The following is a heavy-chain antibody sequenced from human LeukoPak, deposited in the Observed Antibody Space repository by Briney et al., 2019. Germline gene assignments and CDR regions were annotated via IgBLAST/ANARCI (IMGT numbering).Heavy chain of an antibody. CDR2: INHSGST. CDR1: GGSFSGYY. CDR3: ARGGSRYYGSGSFDY. Sequence: SETLSLTCAVYGGSFSGYYWSWIRRPPGKGLEWIGEINHSGSTNYNPSLKSRVTISVDTSKDQFSLKLSSVTAADTAVYYCARGGSRYYGSGSFDYWGQGTLVTVSS. J-gene: IGHJ4*02. D-gene: IGHD3-10*01. V-gene: IGHV4-34*01.